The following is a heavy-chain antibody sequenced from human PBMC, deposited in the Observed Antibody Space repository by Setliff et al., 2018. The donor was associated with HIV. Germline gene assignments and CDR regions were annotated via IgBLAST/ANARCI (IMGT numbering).Heavy chain of an antibody. CDR1: GYTLTEVS. CDR3: ARHAGYYDSSGYYYDAFDL. V-gene: IGHV1-24*01. J-gene: IGHJ3*01. D-gene: IGHD3-22*01. CDR2: FDPQDGKT. Sequence: ASVKVSCKISGYTLTEVSMHWVRQAPGKGLEWMGYFDPQDGKTIYAQKFQRRLTITADEVRNTAYVELSSLRSEDTAVYYCARHAGYYDSSGYYYDAFDLWGQGTMVT.